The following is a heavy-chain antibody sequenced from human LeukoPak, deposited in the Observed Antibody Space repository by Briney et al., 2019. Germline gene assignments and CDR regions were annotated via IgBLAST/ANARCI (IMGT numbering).Heavy chain of an antibody. V-gene: IGHV3-74*01. D-gene: IGHD2-15*01. CDR1: GFTFSSYW. Sequence: QAGGSLRLSCAAPGFTFSSYWMQSGRQASGKRRVRVSRINRDGSSTSYADSVKGRFTISRDNAKNTLYLQMNSLRAEDTAVYYCARESVCSGGSCYYDAFDIWGQGTMVTVSS. CDR3: ARESVCSGGSCYYDAFDI. CDR2: INRDGSST. J-gene: IGHJ3*02.